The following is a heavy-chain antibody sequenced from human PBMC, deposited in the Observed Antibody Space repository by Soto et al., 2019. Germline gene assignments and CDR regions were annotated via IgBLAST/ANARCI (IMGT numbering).Heavy chain of an antibody. CDR3: AKAQVTTTGYYYYYMDV. CDR2: ISGSGGST. J-gene: IGHJ6*03. CDR1: GFIFSSYA. D-gene: IGHD4-17*01. V-gene: IGHV3-23*01. Sequence: GGSLRLSCAASGFIFSSYAMSWVRQAPGKRLEWVSAISGSGGSTYYADSVKGRFTISRDNSNNTLYLQMNSLRAEDTAVYYCAKAQVTTTGYYYYYMDVWGKGTTVTVSS.